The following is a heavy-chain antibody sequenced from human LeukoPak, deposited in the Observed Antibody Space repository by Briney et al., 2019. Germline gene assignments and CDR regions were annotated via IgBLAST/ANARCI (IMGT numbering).Heavy chain of an antibody. CDR1: GFTFSSYA. V-gene: IGHV3-30*04. CDR2: ISYDGSNK. D-gene: IGHD3-22*01. J-gene: IGHJ4*02. CDR3: ARDSYYYDSSGYRGGFDY. Sequence: GGSLRLSCAASGFTFSSYAMHWVRQAPGKGLEWVAVISYDGSNKYYADSVKGRFTISRDNSKNTLYLQMNSLRAEDTAVYYCARDSYYYDSSGYRGGFDYWGQGTLVTVSS.